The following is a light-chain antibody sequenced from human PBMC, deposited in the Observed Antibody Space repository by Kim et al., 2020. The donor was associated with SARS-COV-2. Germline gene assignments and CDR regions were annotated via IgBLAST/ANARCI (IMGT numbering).Light chain of an antibody. V-gene: IGLV1-47*01. CDR1: SSNIGSNY. CDR3: AAWDDSLSGVV. CDR2: RNN. J-gene: IGLJ2*01. Sequence: TQPPSASGTPGQKITISCSGSSSNIGSNYVYWYQQLPRTAPKLLIYRNNQRPSGVPDRFSGSKSGTSASLAISGLRSEDEADYFCAAWDDSLSGVVFGGGTQLTVL.